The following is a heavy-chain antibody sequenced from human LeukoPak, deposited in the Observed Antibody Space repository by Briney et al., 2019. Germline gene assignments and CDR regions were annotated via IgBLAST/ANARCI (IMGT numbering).Heavy chain of an antibody. CDR1: GGSIISYY. CDR3: ARFGGNSSSSGQVFDY. Sequence: SSETLSLTCTVSGGSIISYYWSWIRQPPGRGLEWIGYIYYSGSTNYNPSLKSRVTISVDTSKNQFSLKLSSVTAADTAVYYCARFGGNSSSSGQVFDYWGQGTLDTVSS. J-gene: IGHJ4*02. D-gene: IGHD6-6*01. V-gene: IGHV4-59*01. CDR2: IYYSGST.